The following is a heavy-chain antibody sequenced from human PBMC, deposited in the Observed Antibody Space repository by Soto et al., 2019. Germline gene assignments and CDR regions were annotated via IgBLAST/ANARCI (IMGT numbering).Heavy chain of an antibody. Sequence: QVQLVQSGAEVKKPGSSVKVSCKASGGTFSSYAISWVRQAPGQGLEWMGGIIPIFGTANYAQKFQGRVXIXAXESTSTAYMELSSLRSEDTAVYYCARDRSGFYGMDVWGQGTTVTVSS. V-gene: IGHV1-69*12. J-gene: IGHJ6*02. CDR3: ARDRSGFYGMDV. CDR1: GGTFSSYA. CDR2: IIPIFGTA. D-gene: IGHD3-3*01.